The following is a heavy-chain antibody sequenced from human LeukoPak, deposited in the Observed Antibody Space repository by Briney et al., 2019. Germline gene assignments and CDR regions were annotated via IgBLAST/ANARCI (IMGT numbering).Heavy chain of an antibody. V-gene: IGHV3-11*01. J-gene: IGHJ4*02. D-gene: IGHD3-3*01. CDR3: ARVKLSFGVVFLTFDY. Sequence: GGSLRLSCAASGFTFSDYFMSWIRQSPGKGLEWISYISFDGDTKNYADSVKGRFTISRDNAKKSLYLQMTSLRADDTAVYFCARVKLSFGVVFLTFDYWGQGTLVTVSS. CDR2: ISFDGDTK. CDR1: GFTFSDYF.